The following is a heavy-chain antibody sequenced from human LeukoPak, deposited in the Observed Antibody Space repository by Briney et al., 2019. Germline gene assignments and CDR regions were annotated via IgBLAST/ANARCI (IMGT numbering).Heavy chain of an antibody. Sequence: ASVKVSCKASGYTFTSYYMHWARQAPGQGPEWMGIINPSGGSTSYAQKFQGRVTMTRDTSTSTVYMELSSLRSEDTAVYYCARAADDYVEAFDIWGQGTMVTVSS. CDR3: ARAADDYVEAFDI. CDR2: INPSGGST. D-gene: IGHD4-17*01. J-gene: IGHJ3*02. CDR1: GYTFTSYY. V-gene: IGHV1-46*01.